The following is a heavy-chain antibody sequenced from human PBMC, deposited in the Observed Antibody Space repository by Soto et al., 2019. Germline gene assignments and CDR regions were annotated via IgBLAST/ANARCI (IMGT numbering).Heavy chain of an antibody. J-gene: IGHJ4*02. Sequence: SETLSLTCTVSGGSISSSSYYLGWIRQPPGKGLEWIGYIYHSGSTYYNPSLKSRVTISLDTSKNQFSLDLTSVTAADTAVYYCARDHLYNDNWAFDYWGQGALVTVSS. CDR2: IYHSGST. CDR1: GGSISSSSYY. V-gene: IGHV4-39*07. D-gene: IGHD3-16*02. CDR3: ARDHLYNDNWAFDY.